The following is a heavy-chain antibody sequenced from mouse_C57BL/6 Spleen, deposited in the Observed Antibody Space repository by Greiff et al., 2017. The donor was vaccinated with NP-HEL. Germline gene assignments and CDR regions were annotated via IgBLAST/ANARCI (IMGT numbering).Heavy chain of an antibody. CDR2: IYPGSGST. J-gene: IGHJ2*01. CDR3: ARSHLLLAWGDY. CDR1: GYTFTSYW. Sequence: QVQLQQPGAELVKPGASVKMSCKASGYTFTSYWITWVKQRPGQGLEWIGDIYPGSGSTNYNEKFKSKATLTVDTSSSTAYMQLSSLTSEDSAVYYCARSHLLLAWGDYWGQGTTLTVSS. D-gene: IGHD1-1*01. V-gene: IGHV1-55*01.